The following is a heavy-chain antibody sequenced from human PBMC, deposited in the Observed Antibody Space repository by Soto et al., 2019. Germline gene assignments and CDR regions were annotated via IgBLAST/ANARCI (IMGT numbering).Heavy chain of an antibody. Sequence: PSETLSLTCTVSGGSISSSGYYWGWIRQPPGKGLEWIGTIYYSGSTYYNPSLKSRVTISVDTSKNQFSLKLSSVTAADTAVYYRAPQLYLYGDYGRYVDLWGQATLV. D-gene: IGHD4-17*01. J-gene: IGHJ4*02. CDR3: APQLYLYGDYGRYVDL. CDR1: GGSISSSGYY. V-gene: IGHV4-39*01. CDR2: IYYSGST.